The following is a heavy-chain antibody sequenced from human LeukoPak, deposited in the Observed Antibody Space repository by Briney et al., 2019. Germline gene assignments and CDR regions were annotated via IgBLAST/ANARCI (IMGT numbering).Heavy chain of an antibody. CDR1: GGSISSYY. V-gene: IGHV4-34*01. CDR3: ARGPGIAAAGTRSYWYFDL. D-gene: IGHD6-13*01. Sequence: SETLSLTCTVSGGSISSYYWSWIRQPPGKGLEWIGEINHSGSTNYNPSLKSRVTISVDTSKNQFSLKLSSVTAADTAVYYCARGPGIAAAGTRSYWYFDLWGRGTLVTVSS. CDR2: INHSGST. J-gene: IGHJ2*01.